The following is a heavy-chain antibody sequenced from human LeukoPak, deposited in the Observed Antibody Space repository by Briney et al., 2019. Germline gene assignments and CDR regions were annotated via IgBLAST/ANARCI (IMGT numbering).Heavy chain of an antibody. CDR3: ARVPRPDFASGSYRHYYYMDV. CDR1: GYTFTHYY. Sequence: ASVKVSCQASGYTFTHYYVHWVRQAPGQGLEWMGWINPHSGGTNSAQEFQGRVTMTRDTSISTVFMELSNLRSDDTAVYFCARVPRPDFASGSYRHYYYMDVWGKGTTVTVSS. CDR2: INPHSGGT. V-gene: IGHV1-2*02. D-gene: IGHD3-10*01. J-gene: IGHJ6*03.